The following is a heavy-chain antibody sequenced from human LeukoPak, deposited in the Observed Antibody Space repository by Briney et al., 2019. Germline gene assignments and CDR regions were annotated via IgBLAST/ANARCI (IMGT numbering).Heavy chain of an antibody. CDR2: ISWNSGTI. CDR1: GFTFDDYA. V-gene: IGHV3-9*01. Sequence: PGGSLRLSCAASGFTFDDYAIHWVRQAPGKGLEWVSGISWNSGTIGYADSVKGRFTISRDNAKNSLYLQMNSLRAEDTALYYCARGGWELLSRFDYWGQGTLVTVSS. D-gene: IGHD1-26*01. CDR3: ARGGWELLSRFDY. J-gene: IGHJ4*02.